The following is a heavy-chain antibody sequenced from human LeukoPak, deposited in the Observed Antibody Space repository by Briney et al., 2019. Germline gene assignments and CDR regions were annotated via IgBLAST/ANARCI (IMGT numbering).Heavy chain of an antibody. CDR2: IYYSGSKT. J-gene: IGHJ4*02. V-gene: IGHV4-39*07. Sequence: SETLSLTCTVSGGSISSSSYCWGWVRQPPGKGLEWIASIYYSGSKTFYNPSLKSRVTISGDTSNNQFSLNLNSVTAADMAVYCVAYDSGNYRAYFDSWGQGIMVTVSS. CDR1: GGSISSSSYC. D-gene: IGHD3-10*01. CDR3: AYDSGNYRAYFDS.